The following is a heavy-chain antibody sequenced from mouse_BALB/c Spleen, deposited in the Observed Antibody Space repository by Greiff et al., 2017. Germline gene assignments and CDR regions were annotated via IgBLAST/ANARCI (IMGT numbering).Heavy chain of an antibody. CDR2: ISSGSSTI. CDR3: ARRYGIHYYGYDAMDY. J-gene: IGHJ4*01. D-gene: IGHD1-2*01. V-gene: IGHV5-17*02. CDR1: GFTFSSFG. Sequence: EVQLQESGGGLVQPGGSRKLSCAASGFTFSSFGMHWVRQAPEKGLEWVAYISSGSSTIYYADTVKGRFTISRDNPKNTLFLQMTSLRSEDTAMYYCARRYGIHYYGYDAMDYWGQGTSVTVSS.